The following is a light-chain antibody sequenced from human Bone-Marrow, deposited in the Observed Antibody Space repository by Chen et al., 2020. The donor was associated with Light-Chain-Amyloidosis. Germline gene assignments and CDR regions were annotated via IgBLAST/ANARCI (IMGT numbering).Light chain of an antibody. J-gene: IGLJ1*01. CDR1: SGDVGGYNY. Sequence: PVLTQPASVSGSPGQPTPISCTGSSGDVGGYNYVSWYRHHPGNAPKLMIYEVSNRPSGVSNRFSGSKSGNTASLTISGLQTEDEADYYCSSYTSTGTYVFGTGTKVTVL. V-gene: IGLV2-14*01. CDR2: EVS. CDR3: SSYTSTGTYV.